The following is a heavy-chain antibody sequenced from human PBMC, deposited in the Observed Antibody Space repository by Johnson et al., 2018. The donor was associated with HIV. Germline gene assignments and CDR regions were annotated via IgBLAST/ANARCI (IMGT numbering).Heavy chain of an antibody. CDR2: INWNGGST. CDR1: GFTFDDYG. CDR3: ARALRVVVVAATFDAFDI. D-gene: IGHD2-15*01. V-gene: IGHV3-20*04. Sequence: VQLVESGGGVVRPGGSLRLSCAASGFTFDDYGMSWVRQAPGKGLEWVSGINWNGGSTGYADSVKCRFTISRDNAKNSLYLQMNSLRAEDTALYYCARALRVVVVAATFDAFDIWGQGTMVTVSS. J-gene: IGHJ3*02.